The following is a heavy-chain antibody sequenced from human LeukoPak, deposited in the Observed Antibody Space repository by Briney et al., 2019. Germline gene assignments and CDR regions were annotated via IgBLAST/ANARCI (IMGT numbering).Heavy chain of an antibody. J-gene: IGHJ6*02. CDR1: GFTFSSYA. Sequence: PGGSLRLSCAASGFTFSSYAMHWVRQAPGKGLEWVAVIPYDGSNKYYADSVKGRFTISRDNSKNTLYLQMNSLRAEDTAVYYCARDFSSSDSYYYYGMDVWGQGTTVTVSS. V-gene: IGHV3-30*04. CDR3: ARDFSSSDSYYYYGMDV. CDR2: IPYDGSNK. D-gene: IGHD6-13*01.